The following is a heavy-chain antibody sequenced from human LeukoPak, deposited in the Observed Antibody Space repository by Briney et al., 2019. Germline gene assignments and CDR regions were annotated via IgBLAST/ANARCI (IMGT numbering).Heavy chain of an antibody. Sequence: PGGSLRLSCVASGFTFSSYAMHWVRQAPGKGLECVAVISFDGSNKYYADSVKGRFTISRDNSENTLYLQVSAEDTAIYYCARGYASTSQLDPWGQGTLVTVSS. V-gene: IGHV3-30*03. CDR1: GFTFSSYA. CDR3: ARGYASTSQLDP. D-gene: IGHD6-13*01. CDR2: ISFDGSNK. J-gene: IGHJ5*02.